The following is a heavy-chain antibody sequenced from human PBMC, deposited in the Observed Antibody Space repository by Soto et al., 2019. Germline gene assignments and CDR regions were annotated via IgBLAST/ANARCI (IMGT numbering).Heavy chain of an antibody. Sequence: SETLSLTCTVSGGSISSYHWSWIRQPPGKGLEWIGYIYYSGSTNYNPSLKSRVTISVDTSKNQFSLKLSSVTAADTAVYYCAREDLYYYGMDVWGQGTTVTVSS. J-gene: IGHJ6*02. CDR3: AREDLYYYGMDV. V-gene: IGHV4-59*01. CDR2: IYYSGST. CDR1: GGSISSYH.